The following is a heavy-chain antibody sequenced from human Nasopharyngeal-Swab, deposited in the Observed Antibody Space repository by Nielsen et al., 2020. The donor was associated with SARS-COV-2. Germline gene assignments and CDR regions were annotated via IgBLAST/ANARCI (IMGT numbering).Heavy chain of an antibody. CDR1: GFSITTYG. CDR3: ARGLTGHIVQWIPSPY. Sequence: GESLKISCAASGFSITTYGMTWVRQAPGKGLEWVSGISELGSGIYYADSVRGRFSISRDTSKNTVYLQMNTVRAEDTGLYYCARGLTGHIVQWIPSPYWGQGTLVTVSS. CDR2: ISELGSGI. D-gene: IGHD1-14*01. J-gene: IGHJ4*02. V-gene: IGHV3-23*01.